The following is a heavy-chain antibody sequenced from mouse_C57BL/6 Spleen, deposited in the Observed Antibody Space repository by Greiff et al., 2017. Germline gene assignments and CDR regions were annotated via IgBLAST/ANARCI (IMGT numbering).Heavy chain of an antibody. CDR3: ARHRSSGPGAY. D-gene: IGHD3-2*02. Sequence: DVMLVESGGDLVKPGGSLKLSCAASGFTFSSYGMSWVRQTPDKRLEWVATISSGGSYTYYPDSVKGRFTISRDNAKNTLYLQMSSLKSEDTAMYYCARHRSSGPGAYWGQGTLVTVSA. CDR1: GFTFSSYG. CDR2: ISSGGSYT. J-gene: IGHJ3*01. V-gene: IGHV5-6*02.